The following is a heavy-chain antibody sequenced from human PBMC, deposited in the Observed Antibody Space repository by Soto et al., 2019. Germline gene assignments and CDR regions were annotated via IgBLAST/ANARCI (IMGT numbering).Heavy chain of an antibody. D-gene: IGHD3-16*01. CDR1: GASMNNFY. Sequence: SETLSLTCSVSGASMNNFYCSWIRQAPGKGLEYIGWVYYNGSTNYNPSLKSRLSISLDTSKNQISLKLNSVTAADTAVYYCARSGHTFGGVVRGQGILGTVSS. CDR2: VYYNGST. J-gene: IGHJ4*02. V-gene: IGHV4-59*01. CDR3: ARSGHTFGGVV.